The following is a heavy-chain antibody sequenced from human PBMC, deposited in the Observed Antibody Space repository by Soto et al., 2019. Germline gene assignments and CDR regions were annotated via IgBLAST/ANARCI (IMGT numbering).Heavy chain of an antibody. D-gene: IGHD3-9*01. CDR2: FDPEDGET. CDR3: ATFTHFARLLSQEVVFDP. Sequence: GASVKVSCKVSGYTLTELSMHWVRQAPGKGLEWMGGFDPEDGETIYAQKFQGRVTMTEDTSTDTAYMELSSLRSEDTAVYYCATFTHFARLLSQEVVFDPWGQGTLVTVSS. CDR1: GYTLTELS. V-gene: IGHV1-24*01. J-gene: IGHJ5*02.